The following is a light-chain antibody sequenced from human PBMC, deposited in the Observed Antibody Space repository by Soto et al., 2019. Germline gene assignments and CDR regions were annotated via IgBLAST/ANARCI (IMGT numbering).Light chain of an antibody. J-gene: IGKJ1*01. CDR1: QDVYTF. CDR3: QHYNKAPWT. CDR2: DAS. Sequence: VQMTQSPSSLSASVGDRVTITCRASQDVYTFLAWYRQRPGRAPELLIYDASTLQAGAPSRFSGDGFGTHFILTSSSLQPEDVATYYCQHYNKAPWTFGQGTKV. V-gene: IGKV1-27*01.